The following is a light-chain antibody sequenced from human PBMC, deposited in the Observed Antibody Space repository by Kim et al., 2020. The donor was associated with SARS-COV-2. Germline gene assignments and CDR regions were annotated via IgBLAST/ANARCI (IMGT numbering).Light chain of an antibody. CDR3: ETWDSNTPV. J-gene: IGLJ3*02. CDR2: LESSGSY. Sequence: SSVKLTCTLSIGHSSYLIAWHQQQPGKAPRYLMKLESSGSYNKGSGVPDRFSGSSSGADRYLTISNLQSEDEADYYCETWDSNTPVFGGGTQLTVL. V-gene: IGLV4-60*03. CDR1: IGHSSYL.